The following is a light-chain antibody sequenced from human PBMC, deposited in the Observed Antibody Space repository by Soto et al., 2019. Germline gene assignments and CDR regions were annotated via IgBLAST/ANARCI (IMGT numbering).Light chain of an antibody. CDR3: QRRNNWLPYT. V-gene: IGKV3-11*01. J-gene: IGKJ2*01. CDR1: QSVSSY. Sequence: EIVLTQSPATLSLSPGERATLSCRASQSVSSYLAWYQQKPGPAPRLLIYDASNRATGIPARFRGRGSGTHLTLTISSLYTEECAVDYSQRRNNWLPYTCGRGTKPVIK. CDR2: DAS.